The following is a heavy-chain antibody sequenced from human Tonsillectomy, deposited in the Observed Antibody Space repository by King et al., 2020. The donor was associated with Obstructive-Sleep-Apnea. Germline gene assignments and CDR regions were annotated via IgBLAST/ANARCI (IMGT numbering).Heavy chain of an antibody. J-gene: IGHJ4*02. CDR3: ASDAVKMYYFDY. V-gene: IGHV4-31*03. Sequence: VQLQESGPGLVKPSQTLSLTCTVSGGSISSGGYYWTWIRQHPGKGLEWIGDIYYSGNTYYNPSLKSRLTISVDTAKNQFSLKLSSVTAADTAVYYCASDAVKMYYFDYWGQGTLVTVSS. CDR1: GGSISSGGYY. CDR2: IYYSGNT.